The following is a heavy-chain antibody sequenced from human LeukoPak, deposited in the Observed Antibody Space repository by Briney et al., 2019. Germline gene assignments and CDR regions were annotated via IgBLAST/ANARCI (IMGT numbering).Heavy chain of an antibody. Sequence: SETLSLTCTVSGGSISSYYWSWIRQPPGKGLEWIGYIYYSGSTNYNSSLKSRVTISVDTSKNQFSLKLSSVTAADTAVYYCARHSGHSGSYSVDYWGQGTLVTVSS. CDR1: GGSISSYY. CDR3: ARHSGHSGSYSVDY. V-gene: IGHV4-59*01. J-gene: IGHJ4*02. CDR2: IYYSGST. D-gene: IGHD1-26*01.